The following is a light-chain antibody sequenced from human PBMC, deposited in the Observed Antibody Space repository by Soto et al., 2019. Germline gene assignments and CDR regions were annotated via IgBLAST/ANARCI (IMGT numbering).Light chain of an antibody. J-gene: IGLJ1*01. CDR2: GNS. CDR1: NSNIGAGYD. V-gene: IGLV1-40*01. Sequence: QSVLTQPPSVSGAPGQRVTISCTGSNSNIGAGYDVHWYQQLPATAPKLLIYGNSNRPSGVPDRFSGSKSGTSASLATTGLQAEDEADYYCQSYDSSLGTYFVFGTGTKVTVL. CDR3: QSYDSSLGTYFV.